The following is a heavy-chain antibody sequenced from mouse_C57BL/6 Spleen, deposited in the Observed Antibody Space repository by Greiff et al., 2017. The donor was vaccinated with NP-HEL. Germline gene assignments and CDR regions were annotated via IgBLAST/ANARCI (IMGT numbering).Heavy chain of an antibody. Sequence: DVMLVESGGGLVKPGGSLKLSCAASGFTFSSYAMSWVRQTPEKRLEWVATISDGGSYTYYPDNVKGRFTISRDNAKNNLYLQMSHLKSEDTAMYYCARGARLYFDYWGQGTTLTVSS. CDR2: ISDGGSYT. V-gene: IGHV5-4*03. J-gene: IGHJ2*01. CDR3: ARGARLYFDY. CDR1: GFTFSSYA.